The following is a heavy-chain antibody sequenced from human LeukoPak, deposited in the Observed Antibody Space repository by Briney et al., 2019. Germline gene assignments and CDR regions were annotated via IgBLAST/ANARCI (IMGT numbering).Heavy chain of an antibody. D-gene: IGHD2-15*01. Sequence: GGSLRLSCAASGFTFDDYAMHWVRQAPGKGLEWVSGISWNSGSIGYADSVKGRFTISRDDAKNSLYLQMDSLRTEDTALYYCAKDARYCSGGSCFSENFDYWGQGTLVAVSS. CDR3: AKDARYCSGGSCFSENFDY. CDR1: GFTFDDYA. J-gene: IGHJ4*02. CDR2: ISWNSGSI. V-gene: IGHV3-9*01.